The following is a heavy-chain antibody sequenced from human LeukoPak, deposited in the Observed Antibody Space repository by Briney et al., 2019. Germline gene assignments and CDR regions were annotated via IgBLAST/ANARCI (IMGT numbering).Heavy chain of an antibody. CDR2: ISHSGSTT. CDR1: GFTFSAYN. J-gene: IGHJ3*02. CDR3: AKAPPPYCSGGSCFDAFDI. V-gene: IGHV3-23*01. Sequence: GGSLRLSCAASGFTFSAYNMNWVRQAPGKGLEWLSAISHSGSTTYYADSVKGRFTISRDNSKNTLYLQMNSLRAEDTAVYYCAKAPPPYCSGGSCFDAFDIWGQGTMVTVSS. D-gene: IGHD2-15*01.